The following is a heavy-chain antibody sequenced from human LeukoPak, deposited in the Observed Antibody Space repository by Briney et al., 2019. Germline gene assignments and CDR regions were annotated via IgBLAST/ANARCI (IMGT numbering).Heavy chain of an antibody. Sequence: GASVKVSCKASGYTFTGYYMHWVRQAPGQGLEWMGWINPNSGGTNYAQKFQGRVTMTEDTSTDTAYMELSSLRSEDTAVYYCATVMWPDYLGDSSGYYFDYWGQGTLVTVSS. D-gene: IGHD3-22*01. CDR1: GYTFTGYY. CDR2: INPNSGGT. CDR3: ATVMWPDYLGDSSGYYFDY. V-gene: IGHV1-2*02. J-gene: IGHJ4*02.